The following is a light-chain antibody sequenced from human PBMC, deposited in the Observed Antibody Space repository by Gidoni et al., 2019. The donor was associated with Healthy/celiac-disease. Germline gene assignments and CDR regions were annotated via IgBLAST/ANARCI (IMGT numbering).Light chain of an antibody. CDR2: GAS. CDR1: QSVSSSY. CDR3: QQYGSSPRT. J-gene: IGKJ1*01. Sequence: EIVLTQSPGTLSLSPGERATLSCRASQSVSSSYLAWYQQKPGQAPSLLIYGASSMATGIPDRFSGSGSGTDFTLTISRLEPVDFAVYYCQQYGSSPRTFGQGTKVEIK. V-gene: IGKV3-20*01.